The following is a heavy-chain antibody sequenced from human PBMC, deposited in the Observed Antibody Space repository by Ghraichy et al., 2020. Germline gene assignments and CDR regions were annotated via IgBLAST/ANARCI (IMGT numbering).Heavy chain of an antibody. D-gene: IGHD5-24*01. CDR3: VTDINYRLDS. CDR2: VRMDGSHK. J-gene: IGHJ5*01. V-gene: IGHV3-7*04. CDR1: EFIFRSYM. Sequence: GGSLRLSCVASEFIFRSYMVTWVRLAPGKGLEWVANVRMDGSHKQYVDSVKGRFTISRDNARNSLYLQMDSLRIDDTAIYYCVTDINYRLDSWGQGTLVTVSS.